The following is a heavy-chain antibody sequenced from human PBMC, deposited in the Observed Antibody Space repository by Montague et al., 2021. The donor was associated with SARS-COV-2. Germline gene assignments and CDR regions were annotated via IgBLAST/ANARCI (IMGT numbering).Heavy chain of an antibody. CDR3: ARRGRKLLPVATTIGGFDI. V-gene: IGHV4-39*02. CDR1: GGSISSNNYY. Sequence: SEILSLTCTVSGGSISSNNYYWDWIRQPPGKGLGWIESIYDSGSTYYNPSLKSRVTISVDTSKNHFSLKLNSVTAADTAVYYCARRGRKLLPVATTIGGFDIWGQGTMVTVSS. J-gene: IGHJ3*02. D-gene: IGHD5-12*01. CDR2: IYDSGST.